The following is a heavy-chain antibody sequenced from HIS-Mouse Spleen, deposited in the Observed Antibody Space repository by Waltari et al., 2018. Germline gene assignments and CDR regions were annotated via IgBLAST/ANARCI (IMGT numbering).Heavy chain of an antibody. D-gene: IGHD6-13*01. J-gene: IGHJ2*01. CDR2: IYYSGRT. CDR3: AREIPYSSSWYDWYFDL. CDR1: GGSISSSSYY. Sequence: QLQLQESGPGLVKPSETLSLTCTVSGGSISSSSYYWGWIRQPPGKGLEWIGSIYYSGRTYYKPSLKRRVTISVDTSKNQFALKLSSVTAADTAVYYCAREIPYSSSWYDWYFDLWSRGTLVTVSS. V-gene: IGHV4-39*07.